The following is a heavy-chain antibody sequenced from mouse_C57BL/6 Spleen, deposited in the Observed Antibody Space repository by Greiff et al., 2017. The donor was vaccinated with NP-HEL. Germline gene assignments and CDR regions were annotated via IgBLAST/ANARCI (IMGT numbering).Heavy chain of an antibody. J-gene: IGHJ4*01. Sequence: EVHLVESGGGLVQPGGSLKLSCAASGFTFSDYYMYWVRQTPEKRLEWVAYISNGGGSTYYPDTVKGRFTISRDNAKNTLYLQMSRLKSEDTAMYYCARYYYGSSYAMDYWGQGTSVTVSS. D-gene: IGHD1-1*01. V-gene: IGHV5-12*01. CDR2: ISNGGGST. CDR3: ARYYYGSSYAMDY. CDR1: GFTFSDYY.